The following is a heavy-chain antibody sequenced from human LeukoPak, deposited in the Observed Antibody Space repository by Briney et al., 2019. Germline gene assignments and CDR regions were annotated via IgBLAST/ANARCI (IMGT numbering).Heavy chain of an antibody. J-gene: IGHJ4*02. CDR3: ARALEGIAALSHFDY. Sequence: PSETLSLTCTVSGYSISSGYYWGWIRQPPGKGLEWIGSIYHSGSTYYNPSLKSRVTISVDTSKNQFSLKLSSVTAADTAVYYCARALEGIAALSHFDYWGQGTLVTVSS. D-gene: IGHD6-13*01. V-gene: IGHV4-38-2*02. CDR2: IYHSGST. CDR1: GYSISSGYY.